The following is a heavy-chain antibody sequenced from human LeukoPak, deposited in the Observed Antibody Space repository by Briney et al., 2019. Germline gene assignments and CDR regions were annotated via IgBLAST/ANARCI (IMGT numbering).Heavy chain of an antibody. D-gene: IGHD6-19*01. Sequence: PGGSLRLSCAASGFTFSSYAMSWVRQAPGKGLEWVSAISGSGGSTYYADSVKGRFTIFRDNSKNTLYFQMNNLRGEDSAVYYCARGSMGTVVAGLHFDHWGQGTLVTVSS. CDR3: ARGSMGTVVAGLHFDH. CDR1: GFTFSSYA. V-gene: IGHV3-23*01. J-gene: IGHJ4*02. CDR2: ISGSGGST.